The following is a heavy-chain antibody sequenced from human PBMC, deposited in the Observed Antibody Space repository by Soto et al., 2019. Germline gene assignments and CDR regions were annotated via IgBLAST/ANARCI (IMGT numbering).Heavy chain of an antibody. J-gene: IGHJ6*02. CDR3: ARDHNFGFILYAMDV. V-gene: IGHV1-46*01. CDR2: INPSSGRT. Sequence: ASVKVSCKASGYTFTSYSMHWVRQAPGQGLEWMGIINPSSGRTGYAQNFQGRVTMTSDTSTSIVYMEMSSLKSEDTAVYYCARDHNFGFILYAMDVWGQGTTVTV. D-gene: IGHD2-15*01. CDR1: GYTFTSYS.